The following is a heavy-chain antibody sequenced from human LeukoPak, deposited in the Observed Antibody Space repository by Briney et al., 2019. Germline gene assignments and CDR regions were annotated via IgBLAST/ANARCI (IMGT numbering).Heavy chain of an antibody. V-gene: IGHV3-21*01. D-gene: IGHD3-10*01. CDR3: ARDQFGKGNWFDP. CDR2: ISGSDYT. J-gene: IGHJ5*02. CDR1: GFTFSSDS. Sequence: GGSLRLSCGASGFTFSSDSMTWVRQAPGKGLEWVSSISGSDYTLYADSVKGRFTVSRDNAKNFLYLQMRSLRVEDTAVYYCARDQFGKGNWFDPWGQGTLVTVSS.